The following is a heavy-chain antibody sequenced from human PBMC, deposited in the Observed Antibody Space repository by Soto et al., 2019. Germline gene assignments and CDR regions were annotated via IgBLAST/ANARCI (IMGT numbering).Heavy chain of an antibody. CDR3: AKARRQLAMTFFDY. CDR2: IWYDGSNK. D-gene: IGHD6-6*01. J-gene: IGHJ4*02. V-gene: IGHV3-33*06. CDR1: GFTFSSYG. Sequence: GGSLRLSCAASGFTFSSYGMHWVRQAPGKGLEWVAVIWYDGSNKYYADSVKGRFTISRDNSKNTLYLQMNSLRAEDTAVYYCAKARRQLAMTFFDYWGQGTLVTVSS.